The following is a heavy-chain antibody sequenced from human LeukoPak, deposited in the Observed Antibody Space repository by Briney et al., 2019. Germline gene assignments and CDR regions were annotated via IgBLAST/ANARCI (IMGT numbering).Heavy chain of an antibody. Sequence: GGSLRLSCAASGFTFSSYSMNWVRQAPGKGLEWVSSISSSSSYIYYADSVKGRFTISRDNAKNSLYLQMNSLRAEDTAVYYCAREDGEAYFDYWGQGTLATVSS. CDR2: ISSSSSYI. CDR3: AREDGEAYFDY. CDR1: GFTFSSYS. J-gene: IGHJ4*02. V-gene: IGHV3-21*01.